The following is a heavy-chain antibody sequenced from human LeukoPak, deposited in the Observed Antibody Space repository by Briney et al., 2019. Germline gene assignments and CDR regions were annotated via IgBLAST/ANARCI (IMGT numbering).Heavy chain of an antibody. D-gene: IGHD1-1*01. CDR2: IKQDGSEK. V-gene: IGHV3-7*01. CDR1: GFTFSGNW. CDR3: ATDRDWTLLDY. J-gene: IGHJ4*02. Sequence: GGSLRLSCAASGFTFSGNWMSWVRQAPGKGLAWVANIKQDGSEKNYVDSVKGRFTISRDNAKNSLYLQMNSLRVEDTAVYYCATDRDWTLLDYWGQGTLVTVSS.